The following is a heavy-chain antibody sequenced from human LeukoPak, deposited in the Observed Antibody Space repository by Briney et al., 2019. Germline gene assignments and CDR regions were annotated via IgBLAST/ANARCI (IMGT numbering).Heavy chain of an antibody. J-gene: IGHJ5*02. CDR2: IYHSGST. V-gene: IGHV4-38-2*02. CDR1: GYSISGGYY. D-gene: IGHD5-18*01. Sequence: SETLSLTCTVSGYSISGGYYWGWIRQPPGKGLEWIGSIYHSGSTYYNPSLKSRVTISVDTSKNQFSLNLSSVTAVDTAVYYCARHFGYSYGAVPFDPWGQGTLVTVSS. CDR3: ARHFGYSYGAVPFDP.